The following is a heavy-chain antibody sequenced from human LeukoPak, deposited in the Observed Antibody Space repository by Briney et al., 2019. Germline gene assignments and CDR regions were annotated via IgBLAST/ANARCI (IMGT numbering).Heavy chain of an antibody. CDR2: TSYDESKK. CDR3: ARDKGKGAYFDY. V-gene: IGHV3-30*04. Sequence: PGGSLRLACAASGSTFSTYAMHWVRQTPGKGLEWVAVTSYDESKKEYAESVKGRFTISRDNSKNTLYLEMNSLRVEDTAVYYCARDKGKGAYFDYWGQGTLVTVSS. CDR1: GSTFSTYA. J-gene: IGHJ4*02.